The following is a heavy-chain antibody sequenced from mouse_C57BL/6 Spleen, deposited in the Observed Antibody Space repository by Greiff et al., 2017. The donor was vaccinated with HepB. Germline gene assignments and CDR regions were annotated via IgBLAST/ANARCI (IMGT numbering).Heavy chain of an antibody. CDR1: GFTFSSYG. D-gene: IGHD2-3*01. V-gene: IGHV5-6*01. J-gene: IGHJ4*01. CDR3: ARHDCDGYYDYAMDY. Sequence: EVQLVESGGDLVKPGGSLKLSCAASGFTFSSYGMSWVRQTPDKRLEWVATISSGGSYTYYPDSEKGRFTISRDNAKNTLYLQMSSLKAEDTAMYYWARHDCDGYYDYAMDYWGQGTSVTVSS. CDR2: ISSGGSYT.